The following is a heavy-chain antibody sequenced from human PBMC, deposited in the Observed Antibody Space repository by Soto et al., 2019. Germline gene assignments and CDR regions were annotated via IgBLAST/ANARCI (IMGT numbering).Heavy chain of an antibody. D-gene: IGHD2-15*01. Sequence: QITLKESGPPLVKPTQTLTLTCTFSGFSLSTSGVGVAWIRQPPGKALEWLALIYWDDDKRYRPSLESRLTITKDTYKNQVGLTMTNMDSVDTATYYCAYLPCSGGSCYWFSFSGMDVWGQGTTVTVSS. CDR2: IYWDDDK. J-gene: IGHJ6*02. CDR3: AYLPCSGGSCYWFSFSGMDV. CDR1: GFSLSTSGVG. V-gene: IGHV2-5*02.